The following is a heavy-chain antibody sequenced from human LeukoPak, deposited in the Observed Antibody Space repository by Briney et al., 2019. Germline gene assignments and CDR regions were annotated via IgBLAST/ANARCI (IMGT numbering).Heavy chain of an antibody. Sequence: ASVKVSCKASGYTFTGYYMHWVRQAPGQGLEWMGWINPNSGGTNYAQKFQGRVTMTTDTSTSTAYMELRSLRSDDTAVYYCARHPTTVTHFDYWGQGTLVTVSS. V-gene: IGHV1-2*02. CDR2: INPNSGGT. D-gene: IGHD4-17*01. J-gene: IGHJ4*02. CDR3: ARHPTTVTHFDY. CDR1: GYTFTGYY.